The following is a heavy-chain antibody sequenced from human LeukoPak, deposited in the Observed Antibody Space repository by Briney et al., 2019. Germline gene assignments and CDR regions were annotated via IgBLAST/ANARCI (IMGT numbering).Heavy chain of an antibody. V-gene: IGHV3-30*18. CDR3: AKDRSPTAMVDAFDI. CDR2: ISYDGSNK. CDR1: GFTFSSYG. Sequence: GGSLRLSCAASGFTFSSYGMHWVRQAPGKGLEWVAVISYDGSNKYYADSVKGRFTISRDNSKNTLYLQMNSLRAEDTAVYYCAKDRSPTAMVDAFDIWGQGTMVTVSS. D-gene: IGHD5-18*01. J-gene: IGHJ3*02.